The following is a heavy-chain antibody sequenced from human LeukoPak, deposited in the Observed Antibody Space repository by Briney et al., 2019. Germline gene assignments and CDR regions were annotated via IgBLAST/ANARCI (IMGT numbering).Heavy chain of an antibody. CDR2: ISSSSSYI. V-gene: IGHV3-21*01. D-gene: IGHD2-2*01. CDR1: GFTFSNYA. Sequence: WGSLRLSCAASGFTFSNYAMSWVRQAPGKGLEWVSSISSSSSYIYYADSVKGRFTISRDNAKNSLYLQMNSLRAEDTAVYYCARVGSSDAFDIWGQGTMVTVSS. CDR3: ARVGSSDAFDI. J-gene: IGHJ3*02.